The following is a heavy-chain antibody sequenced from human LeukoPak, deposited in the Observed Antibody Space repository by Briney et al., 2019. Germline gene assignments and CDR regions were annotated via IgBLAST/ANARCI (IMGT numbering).Heavy chain of an antibody. D-gene: IGHD3-10*01. J-gene: IGHJ5*01. Sequence: PSETLSLTCTVSGGSISSYYWSWIRQPPGKGLEWIGYIYYSGSTNYNPSLKSRVTISVDTSKNQFSLKLSSVTAADTAVYYCAKHSLGESTKYNWFDSWGQGTLVTVSA. CDR3: AKHSLGESTKYNWFDS. V-gene: IGHV4-59*08. CDR2: IYYSGST. CDR1: GGSISSYY.